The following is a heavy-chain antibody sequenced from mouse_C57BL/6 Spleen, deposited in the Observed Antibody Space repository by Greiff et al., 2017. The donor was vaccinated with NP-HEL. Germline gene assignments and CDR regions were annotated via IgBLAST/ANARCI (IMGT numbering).Heavy chain of an antibody. J-gene: IGHJ2*01. D-gene: IGHD1-1*01. CDR2: IDPSDSET. CDR1: GYTFTSYW. V-gene: IGHV1-52*01. CDR3: ARTFVYYGSSCGVGPFDY. Sequence: QVQLQQPGAELVRPGSSVKLSCKASGYTFTSYWMHWVKQRPIQGLEWIGNIDPSDSETHYNQKFKDKATLTVDKSSSTAYLQLSSLTSEDSAVYYCARTFVYYGSSCGVGPFDYGGQGTTLTVSS.